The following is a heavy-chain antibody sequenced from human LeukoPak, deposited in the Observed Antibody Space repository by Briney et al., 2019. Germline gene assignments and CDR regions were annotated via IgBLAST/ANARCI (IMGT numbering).Heavy chain of an antibody. Sequence: ASVKVSCKASGYTFTSYGISWVRQAPGQRLEWMGWINVGNGDTKYSQRFQGRVTITRDTSASTAYMDLSSLRSEDTAVYYCARESPQRSGYSYTHWGQGSLVTVSS. CDR3: ARESPQRSGYSYTH. J-gene: IGHJ4*02. D-gene: IGHD5-18*01. CDR2: INVGNGDT. CDR1: GYTFTSYG. V-gene: IGHV1-3*01.